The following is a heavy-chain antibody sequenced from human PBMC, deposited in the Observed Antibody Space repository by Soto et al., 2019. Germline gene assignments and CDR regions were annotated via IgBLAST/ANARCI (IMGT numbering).Heavy chain of an antibody. J-gene: IGHJ4*02. D-gene: IGHD3-22*01. CDR3: TREGIDIVSTGFDS. CDR1: GFTFNAYS. V-gene: IGHV3-48*02. Sequence: EVVLVESGGTLVQPGGSLRLACAASGFTFNAYSMAWVRQAPGKGLEWLAYITSGSSNVYYADSVKGRFTISRDNAKNSLYLQMNSLRDEDTALYYCTREGIDIVSTGFDSWGQGTLVVVST. CDR2: ITSGSSNV.